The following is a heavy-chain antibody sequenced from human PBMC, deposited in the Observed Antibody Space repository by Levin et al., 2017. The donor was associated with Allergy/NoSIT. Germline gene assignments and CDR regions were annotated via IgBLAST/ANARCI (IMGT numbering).Heavy chain of an antibody. J-gene: IGHJ6*02. CDR3: AKGSSGSYLFYGMDV. V-gene: IGHV3-9*01. Sequence: QTGGSLRLSCAASGFTFDDYAMHWVRQAPGKGLEWVSGISWNSGSIGYADSVKGRFTISRDNAKNSLYLQMNSLRAEDTALYYCAKGSSGSYLFYGMDVWGQGTTVTVSS. CDR2: ISWNSGSI. D-gene: IGHD1-26*01. CDR1: GFTFDDYA.